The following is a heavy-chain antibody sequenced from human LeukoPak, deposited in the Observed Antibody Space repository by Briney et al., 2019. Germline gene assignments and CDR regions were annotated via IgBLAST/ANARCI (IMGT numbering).Heavy chain of an antibody. V-gene: IGHV3-48*03. CDR3: AKEYGPGRRGFDY. D-gene: IGHD3-10*01. CDR2: ISSSGSTI. J-gene: IGHJ4*02. CDR1: GFTFSSYE. Sequence: QPGGSLRLSCAASGFTFSSYEMNWVRQAPGKGLEWVSYISSSGSTIYYADSVKGRFTISRDNSKNTLYLQMNSLRAEDTAVYYCAKEYGPGRRGFDYWGQGTLVTVSS.